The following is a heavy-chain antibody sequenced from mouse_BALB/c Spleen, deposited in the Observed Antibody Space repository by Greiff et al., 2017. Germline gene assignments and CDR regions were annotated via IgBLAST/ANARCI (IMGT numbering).Heavy chain of an antibody. V-gene: IGHV1-39*01. CDR1: GYSFTDYI. J-gene: IGHJ2*01. CDR3: ARGGWAFDY. D-gene: IGHD3-3*01. CDR2: INPYYGST. Sequence: VVESGASVKISCKASGYSFTDYIMLWVKQSHGKSLEWIGNINPYYGSTSYNLKFKGKATLTVDKSSSTAYMQLNSLTSEDSAVYYCARGGWAFDYWGQGTTLTVSS.